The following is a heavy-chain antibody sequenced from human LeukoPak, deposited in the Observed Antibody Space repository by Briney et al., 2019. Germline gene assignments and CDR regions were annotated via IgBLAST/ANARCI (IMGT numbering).Heavy chain of an antibody. CDR2: INHSGST. Sequence: SETLSLTCAVYGGSFSGYYWSWIRQPPGKGLEWIGEINHSGSTNYNPSLKSRVTISVDTSKNQFSLKLSSVTAADTAVYYCARGRARYFDSAWFDPWGQGTLVTVSS. D-gene: IGHD3-9*01. CDR3: ARGRARYFDSAWFDP. V-gene: IGHV4-34*01. J-gene: IGHJ5*02. CDR1: GGSFSGYY.